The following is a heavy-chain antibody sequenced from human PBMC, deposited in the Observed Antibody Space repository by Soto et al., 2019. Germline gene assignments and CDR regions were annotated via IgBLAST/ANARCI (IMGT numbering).Heavy chain of an antibody. Sequence: GGSLRLSCAASGFTFSNYWTHWVRQAPGKGLVWVSRINGDGSTTTYADFVKGRFTISRGNAKNTLYLQMDSLGADDTAVYYCTRGGTSATYWGLFDYWGQGALVTVSS. CDR1: GFTFSNYW. D-gene: IGHD7-27*01. V-gene: IGHV3-74*01. J-gene: IGHJ4*02. CDR2: INGDGSTT. CDR3: TRGGTSATYWGLFDY.